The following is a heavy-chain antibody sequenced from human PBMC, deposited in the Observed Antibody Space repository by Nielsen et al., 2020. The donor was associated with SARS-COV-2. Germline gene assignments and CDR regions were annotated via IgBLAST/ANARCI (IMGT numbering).Heavy chain of an antibody. CDR3: AKDTRLYYSYGMIG. V-gene: IGHV3-30*18. CDR2: ISSDGSNK. J-gene: IGHJ6*02. Sequence: GESLKISCAASGFTFSSYGMHWVRQPPGKGLEWMAVISSDGSNKYYAASVKGRFTISIDNSKNTLYLHMNSLRAEDPAVYYCAKDTRLYYSYGMIGWGHGTTVTVSS. CDR1: GFTFSSYG.